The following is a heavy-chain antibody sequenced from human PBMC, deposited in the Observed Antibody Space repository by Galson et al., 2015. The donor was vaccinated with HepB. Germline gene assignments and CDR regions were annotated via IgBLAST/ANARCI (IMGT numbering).Heavy chain of an antibody. J-gene: IGHJ4*02. Sequence: SVKVSCKASGGTFSSYAISWVRQAPGQGLEWMGGIIPIFGTANYAQKFQGRVTITADKSTSTAYMELSSLRSEDTAVYYCARDREGGYGGSSGWSHFDYWGQGTLVTVSS. CDR3: ARDREGGYGGSSGWSHFDY. V-gene: IGHV1-69*06. CDR2: IIPIFGTA. CDR1: GGTFSSYA. D-gene: IGHD6-19*01.